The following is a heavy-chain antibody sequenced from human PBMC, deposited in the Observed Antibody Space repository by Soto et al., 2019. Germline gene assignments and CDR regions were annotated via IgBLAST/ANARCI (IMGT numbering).Heavy chain of an antibody. J-gene: IGHJ4*02. V-gene: IGHV4-30-4*01. CDR3: ASSYSNYDPLDY. CDR1: GGSISSGDYY. CDR2: IYYSGST. D-gene: IGHD4-4*01. Sequence: SETLSLTCTVSGGSISSGDYYWSWIRQPPGKGLEWIGYIYYSGSTYYNPSLKSRVTISVDTSKNQFSLKLSSVTAADTAVYYCASSYSNYDPLDYWGQGTPVTVSS.